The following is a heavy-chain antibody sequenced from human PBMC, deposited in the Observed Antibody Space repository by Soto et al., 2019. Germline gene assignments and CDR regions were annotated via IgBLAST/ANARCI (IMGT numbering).Heavy chain of an antibody. D-gene: IGHD2-15*01. Sequence: EVQLVESGGGMIQSGGSLRLSCAASGFTVSSNYMSWVRQAPGKGLEWVSVIYSGGSTYYADCVKGRFTISRDNSKNTLYLQMNSLRAEDTAVYYCGFGRILYYWGQGTLVTVSS. V-gene: IGHV3-53*01. CDR2: IYSGGST. CDR1: GFTVSSNY. J-gene: IGHJ4*02. CDR3: GFGRILYY.